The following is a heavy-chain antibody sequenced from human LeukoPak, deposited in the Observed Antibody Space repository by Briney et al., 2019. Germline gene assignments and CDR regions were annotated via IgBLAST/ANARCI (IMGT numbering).Heavy chain of an antibody. Sequence: SETLSLTCTVSGGSISSSSYYWGWIRQPPGKGLEWIGSIYYSGSTNYNPSLRSRVSISVDTSKNQFSLKLSSVTAADTAVYYCARGGYYYDSSGYYLDAFDIWGQGTMVTVSS. CDR1: GGSISSSSYY. D-gene: IGHD3-22*01. CDR3: ARGGYYYDSSGYYLDAFDI. CDR2: IYYSGST. J-gene: IGHJ3*02. V-gene: IGHV4-39*07.